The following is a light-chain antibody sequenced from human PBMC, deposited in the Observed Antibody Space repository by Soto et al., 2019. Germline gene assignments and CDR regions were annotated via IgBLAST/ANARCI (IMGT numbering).Light chain of an antibody. CDR2: EVR. CDR3: CSYTRTSNHYF. CDR1: SSDIGGYDY. V-gene: IGLV2-14*01. J-gene: IGLJ1*01. Sequence: QSALAQPASVSGSPGQSIAISCTGTSSDIGGYDYVSWYQQRPGKAPKLMIYEVRYRPSGVSNRFSGSKSGNTASLTISGLQAEDEADYYCCSYTRTSNHYFFGSGTKVTVL.